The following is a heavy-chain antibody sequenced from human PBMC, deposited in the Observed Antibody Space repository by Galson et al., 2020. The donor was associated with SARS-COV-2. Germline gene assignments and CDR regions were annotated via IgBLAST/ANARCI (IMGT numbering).Heavy chain of an antibody. Sequence: GESLKISCAASGFTFSSYSMNWVRQAPGKGLEWVSSISSSSSYIYYADSVKGRFTISRDNAKNSLYLQMNSLRAEDTAVYYCAREGGRGYCSGGSCTDYWGQGTLVTVSS. CDR3: AREGGRGYCSGGSCTDY. V-gene: IGHV3-21*01. J-gene: IGHJ4*02. CDR1: GFTFSSYS. CDR2: ISSSSSYI. D-gene: IGHD2-15*01.